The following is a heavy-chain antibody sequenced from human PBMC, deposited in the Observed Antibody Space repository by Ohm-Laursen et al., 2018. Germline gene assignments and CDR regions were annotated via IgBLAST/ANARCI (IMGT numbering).Heavy chain of an antibody. CDR2: IIPILGIA. D-gene: IGHD3-10*01. Sequence: SVKVSCKASGGTFSSYAISWVRQAPGQGLEWMGRIIPILGIANYAQKFQGRVTITADKSTSTAYMELSSLRSEDTAVYYCARPLSEVRGGTKRRFGYYGMDVWGQGTTVTVSS. CDR3: ARPLSEVRGGTKRRFGYYGMDV. J-gene: IGHJ6*02. CDR1: GGTFSSYA. V-gene: IGHV1-69*04.